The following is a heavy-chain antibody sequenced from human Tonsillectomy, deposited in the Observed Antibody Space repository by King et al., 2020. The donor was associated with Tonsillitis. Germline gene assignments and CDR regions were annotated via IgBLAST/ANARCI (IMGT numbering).Heavy chain of an antibody. CDR2: ISYDGSNK. V-gene: IGHV3-30*18. CDR3: AKDGEGQWELLPEYFQH. CDR1: GFTFSSYG. J-gene: IGHJ1*01. D-gene: IGHD1-26*01. Sequence: VQLVESGGGVVQPGRSLRLSCAASGFTFSSYGMHWVRQAPGKGLEWVAVISYDGSNKYYADSVKGRFTISRDNSKNTLYLQMNSLRPEDPAVYYCAKDGEGQWELLPEYFQHWGQGTLVTVPS.